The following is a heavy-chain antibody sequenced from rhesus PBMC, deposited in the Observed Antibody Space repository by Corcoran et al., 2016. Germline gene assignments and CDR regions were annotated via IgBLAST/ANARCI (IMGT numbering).Heavy chain of an antibody. CDR2: IFDSIWST. CDR1: GGSISGGYG. V-gene: IGHV4S7*01. CDR3: ARLSSCYFDY. Sequence: QVQLQESGPGLVKPSETLSLTCAVSGGSISGGYGWSWIRQPPGKGLEWFGHIFDSIWSTYYKPSLKSRVTISRDTSKNQFSLKLSSVTAADTAVYYCARLSSCYFDYWGQGVLVTVSS. J-gene: IGHJ4*01.